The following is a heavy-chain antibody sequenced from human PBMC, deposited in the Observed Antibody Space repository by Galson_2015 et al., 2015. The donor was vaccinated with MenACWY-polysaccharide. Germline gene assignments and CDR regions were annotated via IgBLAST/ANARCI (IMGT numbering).Heavy chain of an antibody. CDR1: GFTFSSYA. V-gene: IGHV3-23*01. CDR2: ISGSGGST. D-gene: IGHD1-14*01. CDR3: AKGGRNSRGDY. J-gene: IGHJ4*02. Sequence: SLRLSCAASGFTFSSYAMSWVRQAPGKGLEWASAISGSGGSTYCADSVRGRFTISRDNSKNTLYLQMNSLRAEDTAVYYCAKGGRNSRGDYWGQGTLVTVSS.